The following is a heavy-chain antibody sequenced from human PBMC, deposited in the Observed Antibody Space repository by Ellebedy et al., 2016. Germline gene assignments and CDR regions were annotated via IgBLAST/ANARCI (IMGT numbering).Heavy chain of an antibody. V-gene: IGHV3-30*18. D-gene: IGHD4-17*01. CDR1: GFTFSSYA. CDR3: AKSMTTVTTHWFDP. Sequence: GESLKISXAASGFTFSSYAMHWVRQAPGKGLEWVAVISYDGSNKYYADSVKGRFTISRDNSKNTLYLQMNSLRAEDTAVYYCAKSMTTVTTHWFDPWGQGTLVTVSS. J-gene: IGHJ5*02. CDR2: ISYDGSNK.